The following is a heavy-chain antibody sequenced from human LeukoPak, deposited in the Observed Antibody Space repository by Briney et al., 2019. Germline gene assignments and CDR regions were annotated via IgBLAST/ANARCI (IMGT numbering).Heavy chain of an antibody. CDR1: GFTFSKYW. J-gene: IGHJ4*02. CDR3: ATKQWLAPPPDS. V-gene: IGHV3-74*01. D-gene: IGHD6-19*01. Sequence: GGSLRLSCAASGFTFSKYWMLWVRQAPGKGLESASRINTDGTVTTYADSVKGRFAVSRDNADNTMFLQMNSVRDEDTAVYYCATKQWLAPPPDSWGQGTPVTVSS. CDR2: INTDGTVT.